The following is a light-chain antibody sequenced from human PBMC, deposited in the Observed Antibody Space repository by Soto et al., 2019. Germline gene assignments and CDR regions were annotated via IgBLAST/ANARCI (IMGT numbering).Light chain of an antibody. CDR3: HQYGSSPRT. J-gene: IGKJ1*01. Sequence: EIVLTQSPGTLSLSPGERATLSCRASHSLSSSSLAWYQQKPGQAPRLLVYGVSNRATGIPDRFSGSGSGTDFTLTISRLEPEDVAVYYCHQYGSSPRTFGQGTKVEIK. V-gene: IGKV3-20*01. CDR2: GVS. CDR1: HSLSSSS.